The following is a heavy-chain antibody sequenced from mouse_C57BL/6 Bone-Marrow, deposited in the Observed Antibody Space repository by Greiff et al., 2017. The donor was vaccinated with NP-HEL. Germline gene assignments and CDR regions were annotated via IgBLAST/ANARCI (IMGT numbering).Heavy chain of an antibody. Sequence: EVNVVESGGGLVKPGGSLKLSCAASGFTFSDYGMHWVRQAPEKGLEWVAYISSGSSTIYYADTVKGRFTISRDNAKNTLFLQMTSLRSEDTAMYYCARDYDYDVNAMDYWGQGTSVTVSS. J-gene: IGHJ4*01. D-gene: IGHD2-4*01. CDR1: GFTFSDYG. CDR3: ARDYDYDVNAMDY. CDR2: ISSGSSTI. V-gene: IGHV5-17*01.